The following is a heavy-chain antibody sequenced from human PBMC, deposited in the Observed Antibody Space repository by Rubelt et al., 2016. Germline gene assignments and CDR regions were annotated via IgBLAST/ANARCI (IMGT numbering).Heavy chain of an antibody. Sequence: GGVVQPGRSLRLSCAASGFTFSSYGMHWVRQAPGKGLEWVAVIWYDGSNKYYADSVKGRFTISRDNSKNTLYLQMNSLRAEDTAVYYCASGPYSSSASLFPFDYWGQVTLVTVSS. CDR1: GFTFSSYG. D-gene: IGHD6-6*01. CDR2: IWYDGSNK. V-gene: IGHV3-33*01. J-gene: IGHJ4*02. CDR3: ASGPYSSSASLFPFDY.